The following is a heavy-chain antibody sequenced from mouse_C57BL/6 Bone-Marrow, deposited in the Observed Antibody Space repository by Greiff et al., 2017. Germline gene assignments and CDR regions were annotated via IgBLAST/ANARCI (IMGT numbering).Heavy chain of an antibody. J-gene: IGHJ3*01. CDR3: ARSGWLLKAWFAY. CDR1: GYTFTSYW. Sequence: QLQQPVAELVKPGASVTLSFTASGYTFTSYWMHWVKPRPRQGLEWIGMIHPNSGSTNYNEKFKSKATLTVDKSSSTAYMQLSSLTSEDSAVYYCARSGWLLKAWFAYWGQGTLVTVSA. V-gene: IGHV1-64*01. CDR2: IHPNSGST. D-gene: IGHD2-3*01.